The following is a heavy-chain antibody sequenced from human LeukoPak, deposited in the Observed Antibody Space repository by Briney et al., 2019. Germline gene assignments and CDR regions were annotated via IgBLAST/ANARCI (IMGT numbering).Heavy chain of an antibody. CDR2: ISSSSSYI. D-gene: IGHD1-26*01. J-gene: IGHJ4*02. CDR3: ARNGIVGAGYYFDY. V-gene: IGHV3-21*01. Sequence: GGSLRLSCAASGFTFSSYSMNWVRQAPGKGLEWVSSISSSSSYIYYADSVKGRFTISRDNAKNSLYLQMNSLRAEDTAVYYCARNGIVGAGYYFDYWGQGTLVTVSS. CDR1: GFTFSSYS.